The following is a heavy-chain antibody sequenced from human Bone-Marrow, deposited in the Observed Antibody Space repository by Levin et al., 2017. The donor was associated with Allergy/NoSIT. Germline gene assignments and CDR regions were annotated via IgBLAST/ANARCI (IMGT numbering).Heavy chain of an antibody. J-gene: IGHJ4*02. Sequence: SQTLSLTCTVSGGSISTSSYHWGWVRQPPGKGLEWIGNIYYTGRTSYNPSFKSRVSISIDTSKKQFFLKLNSVTAADTAVYYCARVLSAISAAGPEKWGQGTLVTVSA. CDR2: IYYTGRT. CDR1: GGSISTSSYH. D-gene: IGHD6-25*01. V-gene: IGHV4-39*07. CDR3: ARVLSAISAAGPEK.